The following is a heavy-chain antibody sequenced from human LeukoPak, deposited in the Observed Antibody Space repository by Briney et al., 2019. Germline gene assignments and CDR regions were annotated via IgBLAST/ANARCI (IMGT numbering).Heavy chain of an antibody. V-gene: IGHV3-53*01. D-gene: IGHD6-13*01. J-gene: IGHJ4*02. CDR3: AIAEQQLVFFDY. CDR1: GFTFSNYA. Sequence: GGSLRLSCVASGFTFSNYAMSWVRQAPGKGLKWVSVIYSGGSTYYADSVKGRFTISRDNSKNTLYLQMNSLRAEDTAVYYCAIAEQQLVFFDYWGQGTLVTVSS. CDR2: IYSGGST.